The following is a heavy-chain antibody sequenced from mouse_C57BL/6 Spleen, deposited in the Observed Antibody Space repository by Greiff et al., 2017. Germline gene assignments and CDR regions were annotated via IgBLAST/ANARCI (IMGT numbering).Heavy chain of an antibody. CDR3: ARGAPGGFAY. CDR2: IYPGSGNT. J-gene: IGHJ3*01. Sequence: QVQLQQSGPELVKPGASVKISCKASGYSFTSYYIHWVKQRPGQGLEWIGWIYPGSGNTKYNEKFKGKATLTADTSSSTAYMQLSSLTSEDSAVYYCARGAPGGFAYWGQGTLVTVSA. CDR1: GYSFTSYY. V-gene: IGHV1-66*01.